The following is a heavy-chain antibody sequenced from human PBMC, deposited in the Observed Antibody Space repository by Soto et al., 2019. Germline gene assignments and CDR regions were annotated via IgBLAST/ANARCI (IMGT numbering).Heavy chain of an antibody. CDR2: ISSFSNYM. Sequence: EVQLVESGGGLVKPGGSLRLSCAVSGFTFNSYSMNWVRQAPGKGLEWVSSISSFSNYMYYTDSVKGRFTISRDNARNSXYXQMNRLRAEDTAVYYCARAGGYSRKTPNPTAYDMDVWGQGTTVTVSS. CDR3: ARAGGYSRKTPNPTAYDMDV. D-gene: IGHD6-13*01. J-gene: IGHJ6*02. CDR1: GFTFNSYS. V-gene: IGHV3-21*01.